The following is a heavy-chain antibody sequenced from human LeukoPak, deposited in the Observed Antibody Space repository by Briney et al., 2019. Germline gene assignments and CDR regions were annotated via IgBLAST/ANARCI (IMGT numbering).Heavy chain of an antibody. CDR2: ISYDGSNK. Sequence: PGGSLRLSCAASGFTFSSYGMHWVRQAPGKGLEWVAVISYDGSNKYYADSVKGRFTISRDNSKNTLHLQMNSLRAEDTAVYYCAKTTAIASLGYFDYWGQGTLVTVSS. J-gene: IGHJ4*02. CDR3: AKTTAIASLGYFDY. V-gene: IGHV3-30*18. D-gene: IGHD1-14*01. CDR1: GFTFSSYG.